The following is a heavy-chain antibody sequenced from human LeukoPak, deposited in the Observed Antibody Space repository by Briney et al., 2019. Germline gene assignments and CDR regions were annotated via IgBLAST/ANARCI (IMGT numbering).Heavy chain of an antibody. V-gene: IGHV4-4*09. Sequence: KTSETLSLTCTVSGGSISSYYWSWVRQPPGKGLEWIGYIYSSGSTNYNPSLKSRVTISLDTSKNQFSLKLSSVTAADSAVYYCARLNYGRRDYYYYYYMDVWGKGTTVTVSS. CDR1: GGSISSYY. D-gene: IGHD3-10*01. CDR3: ARLNYGRRDYYYYYYMDV. CDR2: IYSSGST. J-gene: IGHJ6*03.